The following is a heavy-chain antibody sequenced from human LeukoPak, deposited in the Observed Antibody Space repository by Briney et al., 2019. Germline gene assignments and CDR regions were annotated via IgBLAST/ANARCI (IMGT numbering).Heavy chain of an antibody. D-gene: IGHD3-9*01. Sequence: ASVKVSCKASGYTFIGYYMHWVRQAPGQGLEWMGRINPNSGGTNYAQKFQGRVTMTRDTSISTAYMELSRLRSDDTAVYYCARGPPSYDILTGLFDYWGQGTLVTVSS. J-gene: IGHJ4*02. CDR1: GYTFIGYY. CDR2: INPNSGGT. V-gene: IGHV1-2*06. CDR3: ARGPPSYDILTGLFDY.